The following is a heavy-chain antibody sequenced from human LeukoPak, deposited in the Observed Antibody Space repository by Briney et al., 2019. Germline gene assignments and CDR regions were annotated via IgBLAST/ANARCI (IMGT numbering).Heavy chain of an antibody. CDR3: ARDCASTSSYCY. V-gene: IGHV1-18*01. CDR2: ISPYNGNT. Sequence: ASVKVSFKASGYTFLNYGITWVRQAPGQGLEWMGWISPYNGNTKYGQKLQGRVTITTDTPTGTAYMELRSLRSDDTAVYYCARDCASTSSYCYWGQGTLVTVSS. CDR1: GYTFLNYG. D-gene: IGHD2-2*01. J-gene: IGHJ4*02.